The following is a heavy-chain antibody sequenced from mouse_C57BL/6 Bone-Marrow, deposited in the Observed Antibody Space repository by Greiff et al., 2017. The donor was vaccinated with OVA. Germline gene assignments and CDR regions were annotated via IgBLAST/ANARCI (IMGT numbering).Heavy chain of an antibody. D-gene: IGHD3-1*01. CDR2: IYHRSGNT. Sequence: VQLKQSGAELARPGASVKLSCKASGYTFTSYGISWVKQRTGQGLEWIGEIYHRSGNTYYTEKFKGKVTLSADKASSTVYMQLRSLTSEDSAMYFCARRAPYYFDYGGQGATLTVSS. CDR3: ARRAPYYFDY. CDR1: GYTFTSYG. V-gene: IGHV1-81*01. J-gene: IGHJ2*01.